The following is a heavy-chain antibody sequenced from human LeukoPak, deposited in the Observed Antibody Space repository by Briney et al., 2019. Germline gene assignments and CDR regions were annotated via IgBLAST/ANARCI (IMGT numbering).Heavy chain of an antibody. CDR3: PKDATYGSGSTDY. V-gene: IGHV3-9*01. CDR2: ISGNGGSI. J-gene: IGHJ4*02. Sequence: GGSLRLSYAASGFTFDDYAMHWVRQAPGKGLEWVSGISGNGGSIGYADSVKGRFTISRDNAKNSLYLQMNSLRAEDTAVDYCPKDATYGSGSTDYWGQGTLVTVSS. D-gene: IGHD6-19*01. CDR1: GFTFDDYA.